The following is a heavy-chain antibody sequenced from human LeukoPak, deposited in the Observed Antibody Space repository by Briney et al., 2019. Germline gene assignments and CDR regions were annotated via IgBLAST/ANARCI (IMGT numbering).Heavy chain of an antibody. CDR3: ARDGSSGSPRHQNYYYYGMDV. CDR1: GFTFNNYG. CDR2: ISYDGSNK. J-gene: IGHJ6*02. D-gene: IGHD3-10*01. Sequence: GKSLRLSCAASGFTFNNYGMHWVRQAPGKGLEWVAVISYDGSNKYYADSVKGRFTISRDNSKNTLYLQMNSLRAEDTAVYYCARDGSSGSPRHQNYYYYGMDVWGQGTTVTVSS. V-gene: IGHV3-30*03.